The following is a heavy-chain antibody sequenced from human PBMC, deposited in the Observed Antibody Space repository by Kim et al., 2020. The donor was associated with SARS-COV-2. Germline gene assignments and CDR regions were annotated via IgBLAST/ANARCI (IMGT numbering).Heavy chain of an antibody. CDR1: GDSVSSNSAA. Sequence: SQTLSLTCAISGDSVSSNSAAWNWIRQSPSRGLEWLGRTYYRSKWYNDYAVSVKSRITINPDTSKNQFSLQLNSVTPEDTAVYYCARESPSSGWYVGNWFDPWGQGTLVTVSS. CDR3: ARESPSSGWYVGNWFDP. J-gene: IGHJ5*02. D-gene: IGHD6-19*01. V-gene: IGHV6-1*01. CDR2: TYYRSKWYN.